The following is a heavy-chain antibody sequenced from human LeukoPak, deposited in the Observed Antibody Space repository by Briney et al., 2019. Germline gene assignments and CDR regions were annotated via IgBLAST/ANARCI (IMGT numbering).Heavy chain of an antibody. CDR1: GDSISTYY. CDR3: ARGTSSPDY. J-gene: IGHJ4*02. V-gene: IGHV4-59*01. Sequence: SETLSLTCTVSGDSISTYYWSWIRQPPGKGLEYIGYIYSSGSSNYNPSLKSRVTISVDTSKNQFSLKLSSVTAADTAVYYCARGTSSPDYWGRGTLVTVSS. D-gene: IGHD2-2*01. CDR2: IYSSGSS.